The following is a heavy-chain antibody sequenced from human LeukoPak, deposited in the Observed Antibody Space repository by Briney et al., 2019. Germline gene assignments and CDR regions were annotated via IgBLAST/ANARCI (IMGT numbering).Heavy chain of an antibody. CDR2: IYTSGST. V-gene: IGHV4-4*07. D-gene: IGHD4-17*01. CDR3: TRDTGTTGEVKFDP. CDR1: G. Sequence: SETLSLTCTVSGIRQPAGKGLEWIGRIYTSGSTTYNPSLKSRVTMSVDTSKSQFSLNLMSVTAADTAVYYCTRDTGTTGEVKFDPWGQGTLVTVSS. J-gene: IGHJ5*02.